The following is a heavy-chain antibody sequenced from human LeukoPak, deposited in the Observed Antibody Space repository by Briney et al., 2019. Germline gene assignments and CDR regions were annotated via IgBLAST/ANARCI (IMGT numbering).Heavy chain of an antibody. Sequence: ASVKVSCKASGYTFTSYGISWVRQAPGQGLEWMGWISAYNGNTNYAQKLQGRVTMTTDTSTSTAYMELRSLRSDDTAVYYCARAIKKYSSSWYSFGYWGQGTLVTVSS. CDR1: GYTFTSYG. CDR3: ARAIKKYSSSWYSFGY. D-gene: IGHD6-13*01. V-gene: IGHV1-18*01. J-gene: IGHJ4*02. CDR2: ISAYNGNT.